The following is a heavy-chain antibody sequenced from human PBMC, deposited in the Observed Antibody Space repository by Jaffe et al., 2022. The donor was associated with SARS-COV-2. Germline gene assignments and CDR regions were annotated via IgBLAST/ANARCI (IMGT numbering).Heavy chain of an antibody. CDR3: ARNPGPGGNWFDP. V-gene: IGHV4-34*01. J-gene: IGHJ5*02. CDR2: INHSGST. CDR1: GGSFTAYY. Sequence: QVQLQQWGAGLLKPSETLSLTCAVYGGSFTAYYWSWIRQSPGKGLEWIGEINHSGSTNYNSSLKSRVTLSVDTSKNHFSLKLSSVTAADTAVYYCARNPGPGGNWFDPWGQGTLVTVSS.